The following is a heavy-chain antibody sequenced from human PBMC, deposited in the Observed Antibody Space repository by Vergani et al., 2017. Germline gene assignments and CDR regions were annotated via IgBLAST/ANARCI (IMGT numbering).Heavy chain of an antibody. CDR3: AKEGRATRHAFDI. J-gene: IGHJ3*02. D-gene: IGHD1-26*01. V-gene: IGHV3-9*01. CDR2: ISWNSGSI. Sequence: EVQLVESGGGLVQPGRSLRLSCAASGFTFDDYAMHWVRQAPGKGLEWVSGISWNSGSIGYADSVKGRFTISRDKAKNSLYLQMNSLRAEDTALYYCAKEGRATRHAFDIWGQGTMVTVSS. CDR1: GFTFDDYA.